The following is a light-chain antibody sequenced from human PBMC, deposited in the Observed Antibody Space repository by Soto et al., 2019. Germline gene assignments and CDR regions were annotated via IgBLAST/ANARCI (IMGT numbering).Light chain of an antibody. CDR2: DSS. CDR1: ANINTW. Sequence: DIQMPQSPSTLSASVGDRVTITFRASANINTWLAWYPQKPGKAPNLVIYDSSSLESGVPSRFSGSGSGTEFTSAINSLQPADFAPYYCQHYKSYPLSFGQGTKVEIK. V-gene: IGKV1-5*01. CDR3: QHYKSYPLS. J-gene: IGKJ1*01.